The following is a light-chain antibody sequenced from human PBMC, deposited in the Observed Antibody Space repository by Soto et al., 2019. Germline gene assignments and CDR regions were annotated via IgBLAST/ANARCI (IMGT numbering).Light chain of an antibody. Sequence: ILMTQSPATLSASPGERATLSCRASQSVSNNLAWYQQKPGQATRLLIYDASTRATGIPARFSGSGSGTECTLTIYGLQSEDFAVYYCQQYNNWPPWTFGQGTKVEIK. CDR3: QQYNNWPPWT. CDR1: QSVSNN. CDR2: DAS. J-gene: IGKJ1*01. V-gene: IGKV3-15*01.